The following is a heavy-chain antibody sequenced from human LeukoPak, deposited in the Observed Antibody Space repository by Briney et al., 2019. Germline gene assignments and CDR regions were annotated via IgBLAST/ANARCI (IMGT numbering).Heavy chain of an antibody. CDR2: IHPTGNL. J-gene: IGHJ4*02. V-gene: IGHV4-31*11. Sequence: SETLSLTCAVAGGSINGGGYYWNWVRQHPGKGLEWIGCIHPTGNLYYNPSLTGRSTILVDTSKSHFSLNLTSVTAADTAVYYCARGADAHKVAYWSQGTLVTVSS. CDR3: ARGADAHKVAY. CDR1: GGSINGGGYY. D-gene: IGHD2-2*01.